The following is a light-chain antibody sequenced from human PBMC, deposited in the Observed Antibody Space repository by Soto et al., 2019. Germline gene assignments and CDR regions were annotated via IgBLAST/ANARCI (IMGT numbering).Light chain of an antibody. J-gene: IGKJ3*01. Sequence: EIVLTQSPGTLSLSPGERATLSCRASQSVSSNYLAWFQQKPGQAPRLLIYGASSRATGIPDTFSGSGSGTDFTLTISRLEPEYFAVYYCQQYGSSPFTFGPGTKVDIK. CDR2: GAS. V-gene: IGKV3-20*01. CDR1: QSVSSNY. CDR3: QQYGSSPFT.